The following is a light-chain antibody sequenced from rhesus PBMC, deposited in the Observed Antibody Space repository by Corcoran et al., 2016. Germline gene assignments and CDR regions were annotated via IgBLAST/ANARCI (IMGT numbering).Light chain of an antibody. V-gene: IGKV1-18*01. Sequence: DIQMTQSPSSLSASVGDKVTITCRASQGISSWLAWYQQKPGKSHKLLIYAASSLQSGVPSRFSGSGSGTDYTLTISSLQPEDFATYYCQQGYNTPFTFGPGTKLDIK. CDR2: AAS. CDR3: QQGYNTPFT. CDR1: QGISSW. J-gene: IGKJ3*01.